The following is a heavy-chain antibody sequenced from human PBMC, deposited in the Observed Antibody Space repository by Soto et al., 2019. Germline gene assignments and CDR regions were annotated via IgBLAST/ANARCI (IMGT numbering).Heavy chain of an antibody. V-gene: IGHV3-73*02. J-gene: IGHJ4*02. CDR1: GFTFSGTA. D-gene: IGHD4-17*01. CDR3: ISMTTVTTFSDY. CDR2: IRSKANSYAT. Sequence: EVQLVESGGGLIQPGGSLKLSCAASGFTFSGTAMHWDRQASGKVLEWVGRIRSKANSYATAYAASVKGRFTISRDDSKNTAYLQMDSLKTEDTAVYYCISMTTVTTFSDYWGQGTLVTVSS.